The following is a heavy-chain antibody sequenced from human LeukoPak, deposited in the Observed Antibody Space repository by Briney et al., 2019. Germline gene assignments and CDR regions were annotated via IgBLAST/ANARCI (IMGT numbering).Heavy chain of an antibody. J-gene: IGHJ4*02. V-gene: IGHV3-66*04. D-gene: IGHD5-12*01. CDR1: GFTVSSNY. CDR3: ARRVATDFHFDY. Sequence: TGGSLRLSCAASGFTVSSNYMSWVRQAPGKGLEWVSVIYSGGNTYYADSVKGRFTISRDNSKNTLYVQMNSLRAEDTAVYYCARRVATDFHFDYWGQGTLVTVSS. CDR2: IYSGGNT.